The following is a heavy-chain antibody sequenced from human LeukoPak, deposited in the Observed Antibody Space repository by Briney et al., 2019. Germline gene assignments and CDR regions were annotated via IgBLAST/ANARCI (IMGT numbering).Heavy chain of an antibody. CDR3: ATVRGGGEIHFDY. CDR2: ISSSSAYF. CDR1: GFTFSTYS. V-gene: IGHV3-21*01. J-gene: IGHJ4*02. D-gene: IGHD3-16*01. Sequence: PGGSLRLSCAASGFTFSTYSMNWVRQAPGKGLEWVASISSSSAYFFSADSVKGRFSISRDNANNSLYLQMSSLRADDTAVYYCATVRGGGEIHFDYWGQGTLVIVSS.